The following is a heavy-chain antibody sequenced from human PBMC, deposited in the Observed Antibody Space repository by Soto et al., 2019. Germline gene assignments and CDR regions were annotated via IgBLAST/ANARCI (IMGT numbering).Heavy chain of an antibody. J-gene: IGHJ6*03. CDR2: ISAYNGNT. CDR3: ARVIAAAYSMDV. CDR1: GYTFTSYG. Sequence: ASVKVSCNASGYTFTSYGISLVRQAPGQGLEWMGWISAYNGNTNYAQKLQGRVTMTTDTSTSTAYMELRSLRSDNTAVYYCARVIAAAYSMDVWGKGTTVTVSS. D-gene: IGHD6-13*01. V-gene: IGHV1-18*01.